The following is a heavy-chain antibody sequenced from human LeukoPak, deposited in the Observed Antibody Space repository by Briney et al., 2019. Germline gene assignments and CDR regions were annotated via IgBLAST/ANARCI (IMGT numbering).Heavy chain of an antibody. D-gene: IGHD7-27*01. CDR3: TGSWGDYYGMDV. Sequence: GGSLRLSCAASGFTFSSYSMNWVRQAPGKGLEWVGRIKSKTDGGTTDYAAPVKGRFTISRDDSKNTLYLQMNSLKTEDTAVYYCTGSWGDYYGMDVWGQGTTVTVSS. J-gene: IGHJ6*02. CDR1: GFTFSSYS. CDR2: IKSKTDGGTT. V-gene: IGHV3-15*01.